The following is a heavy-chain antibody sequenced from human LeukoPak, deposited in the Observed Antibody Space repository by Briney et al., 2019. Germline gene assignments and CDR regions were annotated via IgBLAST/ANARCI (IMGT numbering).Heavy chain of an antibody. V-gene: IGHV4-4*02. D-gene: IGHD3-16*01. Sequence: PGGSLRLSCAASGFTVSNNYMNWVRQAPGKGLEWIGSVYFDGGTHYNPSLQSRVTISVDTSKNQFSLRLSSVTAADTALYYCARDHYYDGRGRFDPWGQGTLVTVSS. CDR2: VYFDGGT. J-gene: IGHJ5*02. CDR1: GFTVSNNY. CDR3: ARDHYYDGRGRFDP.